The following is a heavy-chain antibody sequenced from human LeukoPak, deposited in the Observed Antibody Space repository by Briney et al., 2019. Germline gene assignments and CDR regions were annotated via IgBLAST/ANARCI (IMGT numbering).Heavy chain of an antibody. Sequence: PGGSLRLSCAASGFTFSSYAMSWVRQAPGKGLEWVSAISGSGGSTYYADSVKGRFTISRDNSKNTLYLQMNSLRAEDTAVYYCAKDIRYCSGGSCVYYYGMDVWGQGTTVTVSS. J-gene: IGHJ6*02. CDR2: ISGSGGST. CDR3: AKDIRYCSGGSCVYYYGMDV. CDR1: GFTFSSYA. D-gene: IGHD2-15*01. V-gene: IGHV3-23*01.